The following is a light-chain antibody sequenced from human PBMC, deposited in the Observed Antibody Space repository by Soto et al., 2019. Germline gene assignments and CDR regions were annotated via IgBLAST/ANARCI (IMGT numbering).Light chain of an antibody. CDR2: EVS. Sequence: QSALTQSPSASGSPGQSVTISCTGTSSDVGGHNYVSWYQHHPGKAPKLIIYEVSKRPSGAHDRFSGSKSANTASLTVSGLQAEDEAFYYCSSTAGNNNLVFGGGTKLTVL. J-gene: IGLJ3*02. CDR3: SSTAGNNNLV. CDR1: SSDVGGHNY. V-gene: IGLV2-8*01.